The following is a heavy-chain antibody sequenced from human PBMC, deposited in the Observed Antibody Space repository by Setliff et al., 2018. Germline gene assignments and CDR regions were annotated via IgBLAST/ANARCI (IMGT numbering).Heavy chain of an antibody. CDR1: GGSVTSDSW. CDR3: ARDPTSGSYRGAWYFDL. J-gene: IGHJ2*01. V-gene: IGHV4-4*02. CDR2: IDRTGGT. D-gene: IGHD1-26*01. Sequence: PSETLSLTCAVYGGSVTSDSWWSWVRQSPGKGLEWIAEIDRTGGTNHNPSLKSRVFISLDKSKNEVSLTLSSVTAADTAVYYCARDPTSGSYRGAWYFDLWGRGALVTVSS.